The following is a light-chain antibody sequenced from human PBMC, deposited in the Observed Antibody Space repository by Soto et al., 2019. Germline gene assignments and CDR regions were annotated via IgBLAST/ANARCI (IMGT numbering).Light chain of an antibody. J-gene: IGKJ2*01. Sequence: DIVLTQSPGTLSLSPGGRATLSCRASQSVSSSSLAWYQQKRGQAPRLLIYGASSRATGIPDRFSGGGSGTEFTLTISSLEHEDFAVYYWQVSGRSALYTFGQGTRLEIK. CDR2: GAS. V-gene: IGKV3-20*01. CDR3: QVSGRSALYT. CDR1: QSVSSSS.